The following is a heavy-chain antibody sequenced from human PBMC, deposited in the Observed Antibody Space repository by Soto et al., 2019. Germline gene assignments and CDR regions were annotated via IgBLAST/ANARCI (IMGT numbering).Heavy chain of an antibody. V-gene: IGHV4-39*01. D-gene: IGHD2-15*01. CDR2: VFYRGNT. J-gene: IGHJ4*02. CDR1: GGSISRSPYY. Sequence: PSETLSLTCIVSGGSISRSPYYWGWIRQTPGKGLEWIASVFYRGNTFYNPSLQSRVTISIDTSKNQFTLSLSSVTAADTAVYYCARQHYSDNRRTWWGQGTLVTVSS. CDR3: ARQHYSDNRRTW.